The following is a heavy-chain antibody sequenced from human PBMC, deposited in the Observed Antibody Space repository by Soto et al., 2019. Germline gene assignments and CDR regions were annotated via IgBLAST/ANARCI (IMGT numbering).Heavy chain of an antibody. V-gene: IGHV3-23*01. CDR2: ISGSGGST. CDR3: ANRDTSMVTRYYYGMEV. J-gene: IGHJ6*02. Sequence: GWSLRLSCAASGFRFSSHDMSLVRQAPGKGLEWVSAISGSGGSTYYADSVKGRFTISRDNSEKALYLQMNSLRADETAVYYCANRDTSMVTRYYYGMEVWGQGTKVTVSS. CDR1: GFRFSSHD. D-gene: IGHD5-18*01.